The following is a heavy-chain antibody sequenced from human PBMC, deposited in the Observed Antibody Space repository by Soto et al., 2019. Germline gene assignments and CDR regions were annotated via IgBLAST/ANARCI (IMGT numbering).Heavy chain of an antibody. V-gene: IGHV6-1*01. J-gene: IGHJ4*02. CDR1: GDSGSRNTAA. CDR3: ARGAAGSGFDL. CDR2: TYYRSNWRH. Sequence: QTLSLTCAISGDSGSRNTAAWDWIRSSPSRGLEWLGRTYYRSNWRHDYAVSVKSRITVNPDTSKNHFSLQLNSVTPDDTAVYYCARGAAGSGFDLWGQGTLVP. D-gene: IGHD6-19*01.